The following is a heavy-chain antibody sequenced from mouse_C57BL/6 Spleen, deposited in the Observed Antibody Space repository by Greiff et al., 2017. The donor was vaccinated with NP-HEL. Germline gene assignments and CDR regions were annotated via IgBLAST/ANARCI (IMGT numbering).Heavy chain of an antibody. CDR1: GYTFTSYW. V-gene: IGHV1-52*01. D-gene: IGHD1-1*01. CDR3: AREGTTVGFPEHFDV. Sequence: QVQLKQPGAELVRPGSSVKLSCKASGYTFTSYWMHWVKQRPIQGLEWIGNIDPSDSETHYNQKFKDKATLTVDKSSSTAYMQLSSLTSEDSAVYYCAREGTTVGFPEHFDVWGTGTTVTVSS. CDR2: IDPSDSET. J-gene: IGHJ1*03.